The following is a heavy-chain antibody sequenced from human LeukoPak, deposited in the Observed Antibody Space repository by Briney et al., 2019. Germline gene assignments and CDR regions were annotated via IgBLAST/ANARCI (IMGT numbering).Heavy chain of an antibody. J-gene: IGHJ4*02. CDR1: GGSISSSSYY. D-gene: IGHD6-13*01. Sequence: KPSETLSLTCTVSGGSISSSSYYWGWIRQPPGKGLEWIGSIYYSGSTYYNPSLKSRVTISVDTSKNQFSLKLSSVTAADTAVYYCARDQIQQPDQFDYWGQGTLVTVSS. CDR2: IYYSGST. V-gene: IGHV4-39*07. CDR3: ARDQIQQPDQFDY.